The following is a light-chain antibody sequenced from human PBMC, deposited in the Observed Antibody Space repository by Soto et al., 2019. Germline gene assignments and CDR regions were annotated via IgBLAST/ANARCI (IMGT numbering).Light chain of an antibody. CDR2: VGTGGIVG. CDR3: GADHGSGSNFEVV. Sequence: QPVLTQPPSASASQGASVTLTCTLSSGYSNYKVDWYQQRPGKGPRFVMRVGTGGIVGSKGDGIPDRFSVLGSGLNRYLTIKNIQEEDESDYHCGADHGSGSNFEVVFGGGTKLTVL. V-gene: IGLV9-49*01. CDR1: SGYSNYK. J-gene: IGLJ2*01.